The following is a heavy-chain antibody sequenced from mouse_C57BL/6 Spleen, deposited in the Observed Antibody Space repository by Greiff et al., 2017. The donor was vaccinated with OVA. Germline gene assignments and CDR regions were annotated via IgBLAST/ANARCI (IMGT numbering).Heavy chain of an antibody. CDR1: GYTFTSYW. J-gene: IGHJ4*01. Sequence: VQLQQPGAELVKPGASVKVSCKASGYTFTSYWMHWVKQRPGQGLEWIGRIHPSDSDTNYNQKFKGKATLTVDKSSSTAYMQLSSLTSADSAVYYCAITPPVRQGRGYAMDYWGQGTSVTVSS. CDR2: IHPSDSDT. CDR3: AITPPVRQGRGYAMDY. V-gene: IGHV1-74*01. D-gene: IGHD2-14*01.